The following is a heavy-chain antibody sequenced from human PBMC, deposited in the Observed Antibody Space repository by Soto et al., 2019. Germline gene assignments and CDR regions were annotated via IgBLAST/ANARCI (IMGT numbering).Heavy chain of an antibody. D-gene: IGHD3-16*01. Sequence: SVKVSCKASGGTFSSYAISWLRQAPGQGLEWMGGIIPIFGTANYAQKFQGRVTITADKSTSTAYMELSSLRSEDTAVYYCARDRGLGGYYYGMDVWGQGTTVTAP. CDR3: ARDRGLGGYYYGMDV. J-gene: IGHJ6*02. V-gene: IGHV1-69*06. CDR2: IIPIFGTA. CDR1: GGTFSSYA.